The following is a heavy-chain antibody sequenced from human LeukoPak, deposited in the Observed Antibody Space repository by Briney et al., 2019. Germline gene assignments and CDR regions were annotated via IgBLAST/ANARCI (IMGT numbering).Heavy chain of an antibody. CDR3: ARVPRNSSGYDLDD. CDR2: MNPNSGNT. Sequence: ASVNVSCKASGYTFTSYDINWVRQATGQGLEWMGWMNPNSGNTGYAQKFQGRVTMTRNTSISTAYMELSSLRSEDTAVYYCARVPRNSSGYDLDDWGQGTLVTVSS. D-gene: IGHD3-22*01. CDR1: GYTFTSYD. V-gene: IGHV1-8*01. J-gene: IGHJ4*02.